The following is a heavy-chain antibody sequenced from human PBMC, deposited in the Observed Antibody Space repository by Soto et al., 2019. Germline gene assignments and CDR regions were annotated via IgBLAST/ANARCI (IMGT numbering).Heavy chain of an antibody. D-gene: IGHD5-18*01. CDR3: AREYTYGSNLFDC. J-gene: IGHJ4*02. CDR2: ISHSGST. Sequence: QVQLQESGPGLVKPSQTLSLSCTVSGGSISSAAYYWSWIRQHPGTGLEWIGYISHSGSTYYTPSLKSRVIVSADTSKNPFPLNLPSVTAADTAVYYCAREYTYGSNLFDCWGQGALVTVSS. CDR1: GGSISSAAYY. V-gene: IGHV4-31*03.